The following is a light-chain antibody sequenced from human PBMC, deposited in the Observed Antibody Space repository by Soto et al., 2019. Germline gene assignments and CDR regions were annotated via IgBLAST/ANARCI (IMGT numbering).Light chain of an antibody. J-gene: IGLJ2*01. V-gene: IGLV2-8*01. CDR2: EVS. CDR1: SSDVGGYNY. CDR3: SSYAGSNNLV. Sequence: QSALTQPPSASGSPGQSVTLSCTGTSSDVGGYNYVSWYQQHPGKAPKLMIYEVSKRPSGVPDRFSGSKSGNTASLTVSGPQAEDEADYYCSSYAGSNNLVFGRGTKLTVL.